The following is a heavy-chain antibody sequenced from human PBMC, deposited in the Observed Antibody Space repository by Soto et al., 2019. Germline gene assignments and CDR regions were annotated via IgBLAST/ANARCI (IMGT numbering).Heavy chain of an antibody. CDR1: GGSISSSSYY. Sequence: PSETLSLTCTVSGGSISSSSYYWGWIRQPPGKGLEWIGSIYYSGSTYYNPSLKSRVTISVDTSKNQFSLKLSSVTAADTAVYYCARHEGYDSSGYLIDYWGQGTLVTVSS. J-gene: IGHJ4*02. CDR3: ARHEGYDSSGYLIDY. V-gene: IGHV4-39*01. D-gene: IGHD3-22*01. CDR2: IYYSGST.